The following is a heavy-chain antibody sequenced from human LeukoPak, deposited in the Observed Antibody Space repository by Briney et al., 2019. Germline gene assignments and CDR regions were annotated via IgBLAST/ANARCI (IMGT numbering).Heavy chain of an antibody. CDR2: IKEDGSEK. CDR1: GFTFRSYW. CDR3: AKFYDGSGSYFDY. J-gene: IGHJ4*02. D-gene: IGHD3-10*01. V-gene: IGHV3-7*03. Sequence: GGSLRLSCAASGFTFRSYWMSWVRQAPGKGLEWVANIKEDGSEKYYVDSVKGRFTISRDSAKNSLYLQMNSLRVEDTAVYYCAKFYDGSGSYFDYWGQGTLVTVSS.